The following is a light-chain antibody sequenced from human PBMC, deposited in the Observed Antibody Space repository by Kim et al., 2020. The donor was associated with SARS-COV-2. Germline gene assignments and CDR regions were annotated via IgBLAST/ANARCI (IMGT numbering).Light chain of an antibody. CDR3: SSYTSSSTWV. CDR1: SSDVGGYNY. V-gene: IGLV2-14*04. CDR2: DVS. J-gene: IGLJ3*02. Sequence: GQAHTFSCTGPSSDVGGYNYVSWYQQHPGKAPNLMIYDVSKRPSGVSNRFSGSKSGDTASLTISGLQAEDEADYYCSSYTSSSTWVFGGGTQLTVL.